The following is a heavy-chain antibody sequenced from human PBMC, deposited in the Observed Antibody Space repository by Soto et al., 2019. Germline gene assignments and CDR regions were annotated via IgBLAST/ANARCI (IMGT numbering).Heavy chain of an antibody. CDR3: ARGTSIYRTSTTCPRFY. D-gene: IGHD2-2*01. J-gene: IGHJ4*02. CDR1: GFTFSNYA. CDR2: FSYDGSNK. V-gene: IGHV3-30-3*01. Sequence: QVQLVESGGGVVQPGRSLRLSCAASGFTFSNYAMHWVRQAPGKGLEWVAVFSYDGSNKYYADSVKGRFTISRDNSKNTLYLQMNSLRAEDAAVYYCARGTSIYRTSTTCPRFYWGQGTLVTVSS.